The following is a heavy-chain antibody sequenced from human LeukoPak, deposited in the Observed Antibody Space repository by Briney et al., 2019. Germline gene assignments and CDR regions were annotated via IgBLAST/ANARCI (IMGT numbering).Heavy chain of an antibody. CDR1: GGTFSSYA. J-gene: IGHJ6*02. CDR2: IIPIFGTA. Sequence: SVKVSCKASGGTFSSYAISWVRQAPGQGLEWMGGIIPIFGTANCAQKFQGRVTITADESTSTAYMELSSLRSEDTAVYYCARSAYDILTGQDYYYYGMDVWGQGTTVTVSS. V-gene: IGHV1-69*13. CDR3: ARSAYDILTGQDYYYYGMDV. D-gene: IGHD3-9*01.